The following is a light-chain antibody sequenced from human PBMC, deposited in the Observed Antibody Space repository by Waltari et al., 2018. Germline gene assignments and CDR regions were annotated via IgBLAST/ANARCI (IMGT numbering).Light chain of an antibody. Sequence: QSALTQPASVSGSPGQSITISCTGTNSDVGGHKYVSWYQQHPGKAPKLIIYEVSNRPSGVSNRFSGSKSGNTASLTISGLQAEDEADYYCSSYRSGSTQVVFGGGTKVTVL. J-gene: IGLJ2*01. CDR2: EVS. CDR1: NSDVGGHKY. CDR3: SSYRSGSTQVV. V-gene: IGLV2-14*01.